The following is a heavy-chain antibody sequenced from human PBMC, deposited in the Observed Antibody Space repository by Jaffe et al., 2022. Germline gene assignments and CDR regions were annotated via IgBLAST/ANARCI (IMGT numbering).Heavy chain of an antibody. CDR1: GGSISSGSYY. Sequence: QVQLQESGPGLVKPSQTLSLTCTVSGGSISSGSYYWSWIRQPAGKGLEWIGRIYTSGSTNYNPSLKSRVTISVDTSKNQFSLKLSSVTAADTAVYYCARAIAFGWYFDLWGRGTLVTVSS. J-gene: IGHJ2*01. CDR3: ARAIAFGWYFDL. D-gene: IGHD6-13*01. V-gene: IGHV4-61*02. CDR2: IYTSGST.